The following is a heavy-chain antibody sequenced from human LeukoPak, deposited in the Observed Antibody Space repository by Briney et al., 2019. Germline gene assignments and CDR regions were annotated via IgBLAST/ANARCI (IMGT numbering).Heavy chain of an antibody. CDR3: AGPRDTVITPWTFDY. CDR2: IYYSGST. J-gene: IGHJ4*02. V-gene: IGHV4-39*07. D-gene: IGHD5-18*01. CDR1: GGSISSSNYY. Sequence: SETLSLTCTVSGGSISSSNYYWGWIRQPPGKGLEWIGSIYYSGSTYYNPSLKSRVTISVDTSKNQFSLKLSSVTAADTAVYYCAGPRDTVITPWTFDYWGQGTLVTVSS.